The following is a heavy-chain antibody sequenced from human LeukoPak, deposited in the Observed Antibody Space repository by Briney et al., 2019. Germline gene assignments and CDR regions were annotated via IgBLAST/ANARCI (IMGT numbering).Heavy chain of an antibody. Sequence: PSETLSLTCAVYGGSFSGYYWSWIRQPPGKGLEWIGEINHSGSTNYNPSLKSRVTISVDTSKNQFSLKLSSVTAADTAVYYCARAYDPLWITDAFDIWGQGTMVTVSS. CDR3: ARAYDPLWITDAFDI. V-gene: IGHV4-34*01. D-gene: IGHD5-12*01. CDR1: GGSFSGYY. J-gene: IGHJ3*02. CDR2: INHSGST.